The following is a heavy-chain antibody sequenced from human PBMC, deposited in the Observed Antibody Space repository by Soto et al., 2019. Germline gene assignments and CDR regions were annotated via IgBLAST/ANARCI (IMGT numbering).Heavy chain of an antibody. CDR2: ISSSGSTM. J-gene: IGHJ6*02. CDR1: GFTFSYYY. CDR3: AXTMTTVSYLSYYYGMDV. D-gene: IGHD4-17*01. Sequence: GGSLRLSCAASGFTFSYYYMNWIRQAPGKGLEWISYISSSGSTMSYADSVKGRFTISRDNAKNSLFLQMNSLRAEDTAVYYCAXTMTTVSYLSYYYGMDVWGQGTTVTVSS. V-gene: IGHV3-11*01.